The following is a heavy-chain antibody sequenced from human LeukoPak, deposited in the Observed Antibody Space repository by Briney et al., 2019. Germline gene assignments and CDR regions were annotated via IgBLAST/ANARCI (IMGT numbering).Heavy chain of an antibody. J-gene: IGHJ4*02. CDR2: IDWDDDK. CDR1: GFSLSTSGMC. V-gene: IGHV2-70*01. D-gene: IGHD5-12*01. Sequence: SGPALVKPTQTLTLTCTFSGFSLSTSGMCVSWIRQPPGKALEWLALIDWDDDKYYSTSLKTRLTISKDTSKNQVVLTMTNMDPVDTATYYCARILAEYSGHDYGYFDYWGQGTLVTVSS. CDR3: ARILAEYSGHDYGYFDY.